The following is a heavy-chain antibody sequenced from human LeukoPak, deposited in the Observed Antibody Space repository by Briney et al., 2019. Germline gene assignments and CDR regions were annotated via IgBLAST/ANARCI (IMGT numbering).Heavy chain of an antibody. CDR2: ISGSGGST. V-gene: IGHV3-23*01. Sequence: GGSLRLSCAASGFTFSSYAMSWVRHAPGKGLEWGSAISGSGGSTYYADSVKGRFTISRGNSKNTLYLQMNSLRAEDTAVYYCAKDRQQWLVRSYFDYWGQGTLVTVSS. CDR3: AKDRQQWLVRSYFDY. J-gene: IGHJ4*02. CDR1: GFTFSSYA. D-gene: IGHD6-19*01.